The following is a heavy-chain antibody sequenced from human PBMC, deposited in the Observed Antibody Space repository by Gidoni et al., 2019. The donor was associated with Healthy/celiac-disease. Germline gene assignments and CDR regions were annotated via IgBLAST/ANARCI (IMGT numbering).Heavy chain of an antibody. V-gene: IGHV3-49*05. J-gene: IGHJ4*02. D-gene: IGHD2-2*02. CDR2: IRSKAYGGTT. CDR3: TRDKRPATAIGGAVDY. Sequence: EVQLVESGGGLVKPGRSLSLSCTASGFTFGDYAMSCFRQAPGKGLEWVGFIRSKAYGGTTEYAASVKGRFTISRDDSKSIAYLQMNSLKTEDTAVYYCTRDKRPATAIGGAVDYWGQGTLVTVSS. CDR1: GFTFGDYA.